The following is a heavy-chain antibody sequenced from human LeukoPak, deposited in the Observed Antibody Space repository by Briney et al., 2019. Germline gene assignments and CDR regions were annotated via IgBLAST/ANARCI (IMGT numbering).Heavy chain of an antibody. CDR2: IYYSGTT. D-gene: IGHD1-14*01. CDR1: GGSISHYY. V-gene: IGHV4-59*01. Sequence: PSETLSLTCTVSGGSISHYYWSWIRQPPGKGLEWIGYIYYSGTTNYNPSLKSRVTISVDTSKNQFSLRLSSVTAADTAVYYCARSPRGGTKTYFDYWGQGTLVTVSP. J-gene: IGHJ4*02. CDR3: ARSPRGGTKTYFDY.